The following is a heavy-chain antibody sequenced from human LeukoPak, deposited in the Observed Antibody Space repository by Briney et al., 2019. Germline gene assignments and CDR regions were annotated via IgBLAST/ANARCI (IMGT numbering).Heavy chain of an antibody. D-gene: IGHD1-7*01. CDR3: TRQGSLGTSGYDY. V-gene: IGHV4-34*01. J-gene: IGHJ4*02. CDR2: FYYSGST. CDR1: GGSFSGYY. Sequence: KTSETLSLTCAVYGGSFSGYYWSRIRQPPGKGLEWIGSFYYSGSTYYNPSLKSRVTISVDTSKNQFSLKLSSVTAADTAVYYCTRQGSLGTSGYDYWGQGTLVTVSS.